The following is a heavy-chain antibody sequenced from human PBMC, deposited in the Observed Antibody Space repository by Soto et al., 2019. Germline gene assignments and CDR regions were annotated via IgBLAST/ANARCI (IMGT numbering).Heavy chain of an antibody. CDR3: GCSGYCNSGVCYILLGR. Sequence: PSETLSLTCTVSGGSISSGDYYWSWIRQPPGKGLGWIGYIYYSGSTYYNPSLKSRVTISVHTSKNQFSLKLSSVTAADTAVYYCGCSGYCNSGVCYILLGRWGEVALVAVS. V-gene: IGHV4-30-4*01. CDR2: IYYSGST. CDR1: GGSISSGDYY. J-gene: IGHJ4*02. D-gene: IGHD2-8*01.